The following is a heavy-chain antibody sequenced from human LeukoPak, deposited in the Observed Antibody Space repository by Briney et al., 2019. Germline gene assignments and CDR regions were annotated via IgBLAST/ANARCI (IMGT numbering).Heavy chain of an antibody. CDR2: IRYDGSNK. CDR1: GFTFSSYG. D-gene: IGHD2-2*01. J-gene: IGHJ4*02. CDR3: AKIPTGYCSSTSCLAVDY. Sequence: GSLRLSCAASGFTFSSYGMHWVRQAPGKGLEWVAFIRYDGSNKYYADSVKGRFTISRDNSKNTLYLQMNSLRAEDTAVYFCAKIPTGYCSSTSCLAVDYWGQGTLVTVSS. V-gene: IGHV3-30*02.